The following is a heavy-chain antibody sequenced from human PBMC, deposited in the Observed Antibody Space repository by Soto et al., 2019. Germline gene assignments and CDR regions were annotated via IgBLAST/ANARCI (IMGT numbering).Heavy chain of an antibody. CDR3: ARGVYGSGNYYTGPSAFDI. Sequence: QVQLEQSGAEVKKPGSSVKISCKASGGTLGDHGVSWLRQAPGQGLEWVGGTIPVFNTANYAPKFQGRVTIAAYKSTNIAYMELGSLRSDDTAFYYCARGVYGSGNYYTGPSAFDIWGQGTLVIVSS. D-gene: IGHD3-10*01. V-gene: IGHV1-69*06. J-gene: IGHJ3*02. CDR2: TIPVFNTA. CDR1: GGTLGDHG.